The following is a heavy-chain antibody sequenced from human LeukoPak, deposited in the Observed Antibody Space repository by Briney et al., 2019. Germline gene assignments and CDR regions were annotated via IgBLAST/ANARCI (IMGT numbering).Heavy chain of an antibody. Sequence: ASVTVSCKAFGYSFISYAMHWVRQAPGQRLEWMGWINAGNGNTKYSQKFQDKVTITRDTSASTAYMELSSLSSEHTAVYYCARSLQLCSDYWGQGTLVTVSS. CDR2: INAGNGNT. J-gene: IGHJ4*02. CDR1: GYSFISYA. V-gene: IGHV1-3*01. CDR3: ARSLQLCSDY. D-gene: IGHD5-18*01.